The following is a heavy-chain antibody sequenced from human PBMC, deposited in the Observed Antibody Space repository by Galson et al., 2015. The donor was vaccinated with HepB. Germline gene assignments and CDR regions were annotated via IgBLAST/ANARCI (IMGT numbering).Heavy chain of an antibody. CDR2: IWYDGSNK. Sequence: SLRLSCAASGFTFSSHGMHWVRQAPGKGLEWVAVIWYDGSNKYYVASVKGRFTISRDNSKNTLYLQMNSLRAEDTAVYYCARDVVAAAGLFDLWGQGTLVTVSS. CDR3: ARDVVAAAGLFDL. J-gene: IGHJ5*02. D-gene: IGHD6-13*01. CDR1: GFTFSSHG. V-gene: IGHV3-33*08.